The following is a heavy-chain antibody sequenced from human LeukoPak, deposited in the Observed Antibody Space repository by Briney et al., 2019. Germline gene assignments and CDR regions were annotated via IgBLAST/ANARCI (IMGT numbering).Heavy chain of an antibody. CDR2: IKQDGSEI. D-gene: IGHD2-15*01. J-gene: IGHJ4*02. V-gene: IGHV3-7*03. CDR1: GFTFSRYW. Sequence: GGSLRLSCAASGFTFSRYWMSWVRQAPGKGLEWVANIKQDGSEIFYVDSVKGRFTISRDNAKNSLYLQMNSLRADDAAVYYCARAPVTSCRGAFCYPFDIWGQGTLVTVSS. CDR3: ARAPVTSCRGAFCYPFDI.